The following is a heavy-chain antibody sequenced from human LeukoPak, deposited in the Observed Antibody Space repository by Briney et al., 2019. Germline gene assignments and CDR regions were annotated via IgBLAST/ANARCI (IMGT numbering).Heavy chain of an antibody. CDR2: IDGSGHTT. V-gene: IGHV3-23*01. J-gene: IGHJ4*02. D-gene: IGHD6-13*01. Sequence: GGSLRLSCAASGFTFTSHVMSWVRQTPGKELEWVSAIDGSGHTTYYADSVRGRFIISRDNSKNTLYLQMNSLRAEDTAVYYCAKDSSSWYNYFDYWGQGTLVTVSS. CDR3: AKDSSSWYNYFDY. CDR1: GFTFTSHV.